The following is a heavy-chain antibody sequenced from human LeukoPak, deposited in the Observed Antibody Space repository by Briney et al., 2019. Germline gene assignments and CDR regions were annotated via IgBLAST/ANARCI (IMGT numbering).Heavy chain of an antibody. V-gene: IGHV3-23*01. CDR3: AKEVDYYDSSGYYSTNFDY. Sequence: GGSLRLSWAASGFTFSTYAMSWVRQAPGKGLEWVSTISSSGGSTYYADSVKGRFTISRDTSKNALYLQMNSLRAEDTAVYYCAKEVDYYDSSGYYSTNFDYWGQGTLVTVSS. D-gene: IGHD3-22*01. CDR2: ISSSGGST. J-gene: IGHJ4*02. CDR1: GFTFSTYA.